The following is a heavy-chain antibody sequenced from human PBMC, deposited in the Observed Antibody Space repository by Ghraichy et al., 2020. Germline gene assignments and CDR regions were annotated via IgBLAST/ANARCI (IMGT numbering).Heavy chain of an antibody. CDR2: VFNNGST. D-gene: IGHD2-21*01. J-gene: IGHJ4*01. Sequence: SETLSLTCTVSGGSSSSYYWSWIRQPPGKGLEWIGYVFNNGSTNYNPSLKSRVTISVDTSKSQFSLKLSSVTAADTAVYYCARVGLGGLYGGFDYGGHETLVTVSP. V-gene: IGHV4-59*01. CDR1: GGSSSSYY. CDR3: ARVGLGGLYGGFDY.